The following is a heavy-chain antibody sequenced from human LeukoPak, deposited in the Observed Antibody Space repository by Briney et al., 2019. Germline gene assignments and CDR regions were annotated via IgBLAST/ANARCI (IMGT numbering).Heavy chain of an antibody. CDR3: ARQGVVVTAHFDY. CDR1: GGSISSYY. J-gene: IGHJ4*02. CDR2: IYYSGST. V-gene: IGHV4-59*08. Sequence: PSETLSLTCTVSGGSISSYYWSWIRQPPGKGLEWIGYIYYSGSTNYNPSLKSRVTISVDTSKNQFSLKLSSVTAADTAVYYCARQGVVVTAHFDYWGQGTLVTVSS. D-gene: IGHD2-21*02.